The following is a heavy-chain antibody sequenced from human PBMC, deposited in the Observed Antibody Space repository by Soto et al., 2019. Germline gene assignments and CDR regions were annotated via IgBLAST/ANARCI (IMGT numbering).Heavy chain of an antibody. D-gene: IGHD6-6*01. V-gene: IGHV4-59*01. Sequence: PSETLSLTCTVSGGSISSYYWSWIRPPPGKGLEWIGYIYYSGSTNYNPSLKSRVTISVDTSKNQFSLKLSSVTAADTAVYYCARFSKYSSYDYWGQGTLVTVSS. CDR2: IYYSGST. J-gene: IGHJ4*02. CDR3: ARFSKYSSYDY. CDR1: GGSISSYY.